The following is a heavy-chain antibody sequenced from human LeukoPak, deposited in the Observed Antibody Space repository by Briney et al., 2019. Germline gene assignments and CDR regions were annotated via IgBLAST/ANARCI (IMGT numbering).Heavy chain of an antibody. CDR3: ARVVRGAVTFNRFDP. CDR1: GDSMNNYY. Sequence: SETLSLTCTVSGDSMNNYYWTWIRQTPGKGLEWIGFIAYSGSSNYNPSLESRVTISVDTSKNQLSLKLNSVTAADTAIYYCARVVRGAVTFNRFDPWGQGTLVTVSS. V-gene: IGHV4-59*01. D-gene: IGHD3-10*02. J-gene: IGHJ5*02. CDR2: IAYSGSS.